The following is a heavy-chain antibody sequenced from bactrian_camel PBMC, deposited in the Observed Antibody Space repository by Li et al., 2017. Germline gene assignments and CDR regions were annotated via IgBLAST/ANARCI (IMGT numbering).Heavy chain of an antibody. CDR1: GYFYSTYC. Sequence: DVQLVESGGGSVQTGGSLRLSCAASGYFYSTYCMGWFRQAPGKEREGVAAIRTRTGGGPTYYAGSVKGRFTISQDSAKNTLYLEMNSLELEDTAMYYCAASYPDSTRSCAVVAGELWVGYWGKGTQVTVS. D-gene: IGHD6*01. V-gene: IGHV3S40*01. CDR2: IRTRTGGGPT. J-gene: IGHJ7*01.